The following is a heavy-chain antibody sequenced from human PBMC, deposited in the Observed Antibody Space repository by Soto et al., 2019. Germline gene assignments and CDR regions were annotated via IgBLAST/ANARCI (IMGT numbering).Heavy chain of an antibody. CDR3: ARIRGYWYGLDV. CDR1: GFTLSTYG. Sequence: GGSLRLSCAGSGFTLSTYGMTWVRQAPGKGLEWVSAITGTGGNTYYVDSVKGRFTSSGDNSKNMLYLQMNSVRVEDTAVYYCARIRGYWYGLDVWGQGTTVTVSS. CDR2: ITGTGGNT. J-gene: IGHJ6*02. V-gene: IGHV3-23*01.